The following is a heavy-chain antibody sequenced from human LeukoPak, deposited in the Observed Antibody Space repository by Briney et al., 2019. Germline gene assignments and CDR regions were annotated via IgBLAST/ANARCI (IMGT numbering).Heavy chain of an antibody. CDR1: GFTFSTYE. V-gene: IGHV3-48*03. Sequence: PGGSLRLSCAASGFTFSTYEMNWVRQAPGKGLEWVSYISSSGYTIYYADSVKGRFTISRDNAKNSLYLQMNSLRAEDTAVYYCARVSGWSQQHFDYWGQGTLVTVSS. CDR3: ARVSGWSQQHFDY. J-gene: IGHJ4*02. D-gene: IGHD6-19*01. CDR2: ISSSGYTI.